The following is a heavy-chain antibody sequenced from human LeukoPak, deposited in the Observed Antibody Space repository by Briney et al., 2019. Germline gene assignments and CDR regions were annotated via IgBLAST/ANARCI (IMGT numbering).Heavy chain of an antibody. CDR3: VRGQEAVSAIVY. CDR2: IKGEGSET. J-gene: IGHJ4*02. D-gene: IGHD2-21*02. V-gene: IGHV3-74*01. Sequence: GGSLRLSCAASGFTFSDYCMHWVRHVAGKGRVWVARIKGEGSETNYADSVKGRFTISRDNAKHMLYLKMHSLRVADTAVYYCVRGQEAVSAIVYWGQGTLVTVSS. CDR1: GFTFSDYC.